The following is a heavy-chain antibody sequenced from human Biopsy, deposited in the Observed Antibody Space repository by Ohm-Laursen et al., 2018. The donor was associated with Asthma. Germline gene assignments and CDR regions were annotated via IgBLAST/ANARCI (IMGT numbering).Heavy chain of an antibody. CDR2: IYYSGTT. Sequence: DTLSLTCSLSSGSGGYMRSGNYYWGWIRQPPGKGLEWIGSIYYSGTTYYNPSLESRVTVSAATSKNHFSLKLYSVTAADTAVYYCVRGSSSWHHGPFHYYYGLDVWGQGTTATVPS. J-gene: IGHJ6*02. CDR1: SGSGGYMRSGNYY. D-gene: IGHD6-13*01. CDR3: VRGSSSWHHGPFHYYYGLDV. V-gene: IGHV4-39*01.